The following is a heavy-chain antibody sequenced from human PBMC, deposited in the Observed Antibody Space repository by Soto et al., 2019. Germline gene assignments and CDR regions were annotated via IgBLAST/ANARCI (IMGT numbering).Heavy chain of an antibody. CDR2: ISSSGGTI. J-gene: IGHJ6*02. D-gene: IGHD3-3*01. V-gene: IGHV3-48*02. Sequence: GGSLRLSCAASGFTFSSYSMNWVRQAPGKGLEWVSYISSSGGTIYYADSVKGRFTISRDNAKNSLYLQMNSLRDEDTAVYYCARNDFWSGTADYYYYYGMDVWGQGTTVTVSS. CDR1: GFTFSSYS. CDR3: ARNDFWSGTADYYYYYGMDV.